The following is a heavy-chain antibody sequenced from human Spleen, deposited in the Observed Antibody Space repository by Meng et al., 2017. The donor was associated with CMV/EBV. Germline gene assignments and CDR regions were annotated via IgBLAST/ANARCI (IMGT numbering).Heavy chain of an antibody. D-gene: IGHD2-21*02. J-gene: IGHJ6*02. Sequence: ASVKVSCKASGYTFTGYFLHWVRQAPGQGLEWMGWMYPDSGGTNYAQKFQGRVTMTRDTSIGTAYMELTSLRPDDTAVYYCARGRRAYVTPRLYYHGMDVWGQGTTVTVSS. CDR1: GYTFTGYF. CDR3: ARGRRAYVTPRLYYHGMDV. CDR2: MYPDSGGT. V-gene: IGHV1-2*02.